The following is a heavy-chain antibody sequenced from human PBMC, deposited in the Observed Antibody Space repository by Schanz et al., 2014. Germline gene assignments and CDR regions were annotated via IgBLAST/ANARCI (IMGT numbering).Heavy chain of an antibody. CDR2: IYHGGTT. J-gene: IGHJ4*02. CDR3: AREIESSMIRGVID. Sequence: QVQLQESGPGLVKPSGTLSLTCTVSGDSISNSHWWNWVRQPPGKGLEWIGVIYHGGTTIYNPSLEIRVTISIEKFKNQFSVRLTSVTAADTAVYYCAREIESSMIRGVIDWGQGTLVTVSS. V-gene: IGHV4-4*02. D-gene: IGHD3-10*01. CDR1: GDSISNSHW.